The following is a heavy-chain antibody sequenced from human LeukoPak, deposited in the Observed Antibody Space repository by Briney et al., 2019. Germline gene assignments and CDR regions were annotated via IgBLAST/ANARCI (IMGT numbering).Heavy chain of an antibody. CDR2: ISGSGGST. Sequence: PGGSLRLSCAASGFTFSSYAMSWVRQAPGKGLEWVSVISGSGGSTYYADSVKGRFTISRDNSKNTLYLQMNSLRAEDTAVYYCARGGTSGWRTPNDDYWGQGTLVTVSS. CDR1: GFTFSSYA. CDR3: ARGGTSGWRTPNDDY. V-gene: IGHV3-23*01. J-gene: IGHJ4*02. D-gene: IGHD6-19*01.